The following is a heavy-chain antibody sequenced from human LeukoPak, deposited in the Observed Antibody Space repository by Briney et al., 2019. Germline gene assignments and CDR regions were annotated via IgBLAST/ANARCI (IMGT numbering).Heavy chain of an antibody. Sequence: SETLSLTCTVSGGSISSYSWSWIRQPAGKGLEWIGRIYASGSTNYNPSLRSRVTISVDTSKNQFSLKLSSVTAADTAVYYCARAEGYCSSTSCLGWFDPWGQGTLVTVSS. CDR1: GGSISSYS. D-gene: IGHD2-2*01. CDR3: ARAEGYCSSTSCLGWFDP. CDR2: IYASGST. J-gene: IGHJ5*02. V-gene: IGHV4-4*07.